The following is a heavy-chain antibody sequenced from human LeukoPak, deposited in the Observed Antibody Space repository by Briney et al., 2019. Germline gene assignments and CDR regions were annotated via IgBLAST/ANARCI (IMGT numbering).Heavy chain of an antibody. V-gene: IGHV1-2*02. CDR1: GYTFTGYY. CDR3: ARAGYDILTGYYTDWFDP. Sequence: GESLKISCKASGYTFTGYYMHWVRQAPGQGLEWMGWINPNSGGTNYAQKFQGRVTMTRDTSISTAYTELSRLRSDDTAVYYCARAGYDILTGYYTDWFDPWGQGTLVTVSS. CDR2: INPNSGGT. J-gene: IGHJ5*02. D-gene: IGHD3-9*01.